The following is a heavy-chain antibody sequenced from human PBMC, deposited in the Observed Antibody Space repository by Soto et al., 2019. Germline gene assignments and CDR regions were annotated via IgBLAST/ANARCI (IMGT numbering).Heavy chain of an antibody. CDR3: ARGFHSFDI. V-gene: IGHV3-72*01. J-gene: IGHJ3*02. CDR2: SRNKASGYTT. CDR1: GFTFSDHY. Sequence: EVQLVESGGGLVQPGGSLRLSCAASGFTFSDHYMDWVRQAPGKGLEWIARSRNKASGYTTVYAAAVRGKFTISRDDSRRSLYLQMNSLNTEDTAVYYCARGFHSFDIWAEGQWSPSLQ.